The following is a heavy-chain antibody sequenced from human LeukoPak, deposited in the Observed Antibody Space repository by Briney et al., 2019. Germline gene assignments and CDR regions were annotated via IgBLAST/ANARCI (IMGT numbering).Heavy chain of an antibody. J-gene: IGHJ4*02. CDR1: GGTFSSYA. D-gene: IGHD2-2*01. CDR2: IIPILGIA. V-gene: IGHV1-69*04. Sequence: PVKVSCKASGGTFSSYAISWVRQAPGQGLEWMGRIIPILGIANYAQKFQGRVTITADKSTSTAYMELSSLRSEDTAVYYCARAGYCSSTSCIRFDYWGQGTLVTVSS. CDR3: ARAGYCSSTSCIRFDY.